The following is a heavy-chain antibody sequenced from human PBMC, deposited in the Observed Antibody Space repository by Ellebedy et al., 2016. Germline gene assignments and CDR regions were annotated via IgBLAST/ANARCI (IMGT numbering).Heavy chain of an antibody. V-gene: IGHV3-23*01. CDR2: ISAGSDIT. CDR3: RQGHYADL. J-gene: IGHJ4*02. CDR1: GLNFNTFF. D-gene: IGHD4-17*01. Sequence: GGSLRLXCTASGLNFNTFFMSRVRQAPGKGLEWVSTISAGSDITRLADSVKGRFTISRDSSKNSVYLRMNNLRVEDTAVYYCRQGHYADLWGQGTLVTVSS.